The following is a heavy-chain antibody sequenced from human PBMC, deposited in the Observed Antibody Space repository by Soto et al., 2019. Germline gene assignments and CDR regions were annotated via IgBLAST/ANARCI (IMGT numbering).Heavy chain of an antibody. CDR3: AIGPQYDVDS. CDR1: GFTFSDYD. D-gene: IGHD3-16*01. Sequence: QVQLVESGGGVVQPGRSLRLSCVASGFTFSDYDMHWVRQAPGKGLEWVAAISYEGSQKHYADFVKGRFSISRDNFKNTLYLQIDSLRTEDTAVYYSAIGPQYDVDSWGQGTLLTVST. J-gene: IGHJ4*02. CDR2: ISYEGSQK. V-gene: IGHV3-30*03.